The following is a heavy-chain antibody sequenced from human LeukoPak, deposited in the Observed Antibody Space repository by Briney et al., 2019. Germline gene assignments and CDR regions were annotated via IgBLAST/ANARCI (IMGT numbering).Heavy chain of an antibody. D-gene: IGHD3-9*01. CDR1: GYTFTGYY. J-gene: IGHJ6*03. CDR2: INPNSGGT. CDR3: ARSAYYDILTGYLFYYMDV. V-gene: IGHV1-2*02. Sequence: ASVKVSCKASGYTFTGYYMHWVRQAPGQGLEWMGWINPNSGGTNYAQKFQGRVTTTRDTSISTAYMELSRLRSDDTAVYYCARSAYYDILTGYLFYYMDVWGKGTTVTVSS.